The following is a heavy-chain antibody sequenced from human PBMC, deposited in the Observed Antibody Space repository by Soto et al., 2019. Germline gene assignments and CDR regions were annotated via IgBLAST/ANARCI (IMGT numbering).Heavy chain of an antibody. D-gene: IGHD5-12*01. V-gene: IGHV4-30-4*01. CDR1: GGSISSGDYY. Sequence: KPSETLSLTCTVSGGSISSGDYYWSWIRQPPGKGLEWIGYIYYSGSTYYTPSLKSRVTISVDTSKNQFSLRLTSVTAADTAVYYCARSRGYSAYDGYYYAMDVWGQGTTVTVSS. J-gene: IGHJ6*02. CDR3: ARSRGYSAYDGYYYAMDV. CDR2: IYYSGST.